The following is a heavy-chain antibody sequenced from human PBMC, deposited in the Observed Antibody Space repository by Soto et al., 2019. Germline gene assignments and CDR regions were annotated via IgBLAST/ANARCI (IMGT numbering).Heavy chain of an antibody. V-gene: IGHV3-13*01. CDR1: GFTLSTYD. CDR2: IGSAGDT. D-gene: IGHD3-10*01. CDR3: AKGPHPASGYYYMDV. J-gene: IGHJ6*03. Sequence: EVQLVESGGGLVQPGGSLRLSCAASGFTLSTYDMHWVRQATGKGLEWVATIGSAGDTYYPGSVKGRFTVSRESAKNSLYLQMNSLTAGDTAVYYCAKGPHPASGYYYMDVWGKGTTVTVSS.